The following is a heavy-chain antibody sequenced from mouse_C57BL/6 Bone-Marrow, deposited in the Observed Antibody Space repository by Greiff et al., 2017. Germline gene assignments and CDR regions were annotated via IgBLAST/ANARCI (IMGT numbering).Heavy chain of an antibody. J-gene: IGHJ4*01. CDR3: TYDYPYYYAMDY. Sequence: QVHVKQPGAELVKPGASVKLSCKASGYTFTSYWMHWVKQRPGQGLEWIGMIHPNSGSTNYNEKFKSKATLTVDKSSSTAYMQLSSLTSEDSAVYYCTYDYPYYYAMDYWGQGTSVTVSS. CDR1: GYTFTSYW. D-gene: IGHD2-4*01. CDR2: IHPNSGST. V-gene: IGHV1-64*01.